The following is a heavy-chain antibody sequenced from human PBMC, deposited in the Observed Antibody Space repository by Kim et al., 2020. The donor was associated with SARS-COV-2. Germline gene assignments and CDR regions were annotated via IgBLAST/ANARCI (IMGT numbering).Heavy chain of an antibody. D-gene: IGHD6-13*01. J-gene: IGHJ3*02. Sequence: GGSLRLSCAASGFTFSSYSMNWVRQAPGKGLEWVSSISSSSSYIYYADSVKGRFTISRDNAKNSLYLQMNSLRAEDTAVYYCARYPTRVDSSLDDAFDIWGQGTMVTVSS. CDR1: GFTFSSYS. CDR3: ARYPTRVDSSLDDAFDI. CDR2: ISSSSSYI. V-gene: IGHV3-21*01.